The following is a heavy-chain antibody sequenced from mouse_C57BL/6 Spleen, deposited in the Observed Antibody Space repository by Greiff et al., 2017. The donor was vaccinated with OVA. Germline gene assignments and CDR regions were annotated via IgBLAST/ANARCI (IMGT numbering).Heavy chain of an antibody. V-gene: IGHV1-9*01. D-gene: IGHD1-1*01. CDR3: ARGALYYGSSYDWYFDV. CDR1: GYTFTGYW. J-gene: IGHJ1*03. CDR2: ILPGSGST. Sequence: QVQLKQSGAELMKPGASVKLSCKATGYTFTGYWIEWVKQRPGHGLEWIGEILPGSGSTNYNEKFKGKATFTADTSSNTAYMQLSSLTTEDSAIYYCARGALYYGSSYDWYFDVWGTGTTVTVSS.